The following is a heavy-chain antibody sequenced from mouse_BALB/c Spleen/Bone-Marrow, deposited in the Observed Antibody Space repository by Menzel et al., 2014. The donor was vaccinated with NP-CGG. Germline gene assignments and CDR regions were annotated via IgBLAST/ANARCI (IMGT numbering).Heavy chain of an antibody. V-gene: IGHV14-3*02. J-gene: IGHJ2*01. D-gene: IGHD2-4*01. Sequence: VQLQQSGAELVKPGASVKLSCTASGFNIKDTYMHWVKQRPEQGLEWIGRIDPANGNTKYDPKFQGMATITADTSSNTAYLQLSSLTSEDTAVYYCARFPYDYGGGDYWGQGTPLTVSS. CDR2: IDPANGNT. CDR1: GFNIKDTY. CDR3: ARFPYDYGGGDY.